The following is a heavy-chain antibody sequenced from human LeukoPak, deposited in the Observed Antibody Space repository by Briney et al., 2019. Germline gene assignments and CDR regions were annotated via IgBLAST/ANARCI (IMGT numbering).Heavy chain of an antibody. CDR3: ARKSASGNYPLDY. Sequence: GGSLRLSCAASGFTFSSYGMSWVRQAPGKGLEWVSVISADSATTFYADSVKGRFTTSRDNAKNTVFLQMSSLRAEDTALYYCARKSASGNYPLDYWGKGTTVTVSS. D-gene: IGHD3-10*01. V-gene: IGHV3-23*01. CDR1: GFTFSSYG. CDR2: ISADSATT. J-gene: IGHJ6*03.